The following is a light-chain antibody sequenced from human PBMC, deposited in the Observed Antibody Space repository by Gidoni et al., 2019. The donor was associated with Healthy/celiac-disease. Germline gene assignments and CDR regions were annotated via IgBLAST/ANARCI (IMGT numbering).Light chain of an antibody. CDR2: DNN. Sequence: QSVLTQPPSVSSAPGPKVTISCSGSSSNIGNNYVSWYQQLPGTAPKLLIYDNNKRPSGIPDRFSGSKSGTSATLGITGLQTGDEADYYCGTWDSSLSDLVFGGGTKLTVL. V-gene: IGLV1-51*01. J-gene: IGLJ3*02. CDR1: SSNIGNNY. CDR3: GTWDSSLSDLV.